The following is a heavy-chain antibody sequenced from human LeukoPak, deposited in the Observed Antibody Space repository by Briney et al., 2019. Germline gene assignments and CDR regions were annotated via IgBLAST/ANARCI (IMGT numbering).Heavy chain of an antibody. Sequence: SETLSLTCAVYGGSFSGYYWSWIRQPPGKGLEWIGEINHSGSTNYNPSLKSRVTTSVDTSKNQFSLKLSSVTAADTAVYYCARVTHHSGSYDYWGQGTLVTVSS. CDR3: ARVTHHSGSYDY. J-gene: IGHJ4*02. V-gene: IGHV4-34*01. CDR1: GGSFSGYY. CDR2: INHSGST. D-gene: IGHD1-26*01.